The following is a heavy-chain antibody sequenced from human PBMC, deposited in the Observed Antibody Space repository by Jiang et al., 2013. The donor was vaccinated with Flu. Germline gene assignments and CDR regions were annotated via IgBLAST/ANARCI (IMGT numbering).Heavy chain of an antibody. J-gene: IGHJ5*02. V-gene: IGHV4-39*01. D-gene: IGHD1-26*01. Sequence: GLVKPSETLSLTCTVSGGSISSSSYYWGWIRQPPGKGLEWIGSIYYSGSTYYNPSLKSRVTISVDTSKNQFSLKLSSVTAADTAVYYCARHLRWEQKLGWFDPWGQGTLVTVSS. CDR2: IYYSGST. CDR3: ARHLRWEQKLGWFDP. CDR1: GGSISSSSYY.